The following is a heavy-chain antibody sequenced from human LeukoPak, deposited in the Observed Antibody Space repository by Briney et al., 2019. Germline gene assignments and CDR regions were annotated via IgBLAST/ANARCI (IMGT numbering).Heavy chain of an antibody. CDR2: IFYSGRT. CDR1: GGSISSYY. Sequence: SETLSLTCTVSGGSISSYYWNWIRQPPGKGLEWIGYIFYSGRTSYNPSLKSRVTISVDTSKNQFSLKVNSVTAADTAVYYCAREKTPIYMIWNAFDIWGQGTMVTVSS. J-gene: IGHJ3*02. V-gene: IGHV4-59*12. D-gene: IGHD3-22*01. CDR3: AREKTPIYMIWNAFDI.